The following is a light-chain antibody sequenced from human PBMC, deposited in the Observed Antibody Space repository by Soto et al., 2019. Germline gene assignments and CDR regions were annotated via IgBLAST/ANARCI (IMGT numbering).Light chain of an antibody. CDR3: SSYTSSRIVV. V-gene: IGLV2-14*01. Sequence: QSVLTQPASVSGSPGQSITIPCTGTSSDVGDYNYVSWYQQNPGKAPKLVIYEVSNRPSGVSNRFSGSKSGNTASLTISGLQAEVEADYYCSSYTSSRIVVFGGGTKLTVL. J-gene: IGLJ2*01. CDR2: EVS. CDR1: SSDVGDYNY.